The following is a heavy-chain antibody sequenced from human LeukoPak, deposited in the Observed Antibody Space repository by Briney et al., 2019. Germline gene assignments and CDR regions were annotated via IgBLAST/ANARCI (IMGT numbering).Heavy chain of an antibody. D-gene: IGHD3-10*01. CDR2: VSAYNGDT. Sequence: ASVWVSCKASGYTFTSYGFTWVRQGRGQGLEWMGWVSAYNGDTSYAQQFQGRVTMTTDTSTGTAYMELRILRSDDTAADLCVRGGITTYMDVWGKGTTVNVSS. CDR1: GYTFTSYG. J-gene: IGHJ6*03. CDR3: VRGGITTYMDV. V-gene: IGHV1-18*01.